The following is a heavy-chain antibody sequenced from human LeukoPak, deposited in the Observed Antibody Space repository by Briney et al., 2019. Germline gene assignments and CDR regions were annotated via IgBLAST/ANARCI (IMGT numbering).Heavy chain of an antibody. D-gene: IGHD7-27*01. CDR1: GYSISSGYY. CDR3: ARVTGDPDY. Sequence: SETLSLTCTVSGYSISSGYYWGWIRQPPGKGLEWIGSIYHSGSTYYNPSLKSRVTISVDTSKNQFSLKLSSVTAADTAVYYCARVTGDPDYWGQGTLVTVSS. J-gene: IGHJ4*02. CDR2: IYHSGST. V-gene: IGHV4-38-2*02.